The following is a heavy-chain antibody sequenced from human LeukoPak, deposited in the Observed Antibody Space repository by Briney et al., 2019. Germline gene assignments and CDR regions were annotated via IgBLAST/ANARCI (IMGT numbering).Heavy chain of an antibody. J-gene: IGHJ4*02. CDR3: AKGYSDSWSGVFDY. D-gene: IGHD6-19*01. Sequence: GGCLRLAWAAAGFTFSGDGMRGGREAPGRGLGRVACVRDDGSVKYYPDSGKGRFTISRDNSKNTLYLQMNSLRAEDTAVYSCAKGYSDSWSGVFDYWGQGTLVTVSP. V-gene: IGHV3-30*02. CDR1: GFTFSGDG. CDR2: VRDDGSVK.